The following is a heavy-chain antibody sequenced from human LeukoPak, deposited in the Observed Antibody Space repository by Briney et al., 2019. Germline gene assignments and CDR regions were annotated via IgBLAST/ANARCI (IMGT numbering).Heavy chain of an antibody. CDR1: GFTFSNSG. CDR3: ARDWVYYDSSGYEVDWFDP. V-gene: IGHV3-33*07. J-gene: IGHJ5*02. CDR2: IWYDGSNK. Sequence: PGGSLRLSCAASGFTFSNSGMCWVRQAPGKGLEWVAVIWYDGSNKYYADSVKGRFTISRDNSKNTLYLQMNSLRAEDTAVYYCARDWVYYDSSGYEVDWFDPWGQGTLVTVSS. D-gene: IGHD3-22*01.